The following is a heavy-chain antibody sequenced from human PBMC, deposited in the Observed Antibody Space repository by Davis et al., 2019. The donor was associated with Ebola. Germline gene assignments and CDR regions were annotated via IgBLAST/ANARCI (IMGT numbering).Heavy chain of an antibody. D-gene: IGHD1-26*01. CDR2: IYSGGST. V-gene: IGHV3-66*01. CDR1: GFTVSSNY. CDR3: ASIVGPYYYGMDV. J-gene: IGHJ6*02. Sequence: PGGSLRLSCAASGFTVSSNYMSWVRQAPGKGLEWVSVIYSGGSTYYADSVKGRFTISRDNSKNTLYLQMNSLRAEDTAVYYCASIVGPYYYGMDVWVQGTTVTVSS.